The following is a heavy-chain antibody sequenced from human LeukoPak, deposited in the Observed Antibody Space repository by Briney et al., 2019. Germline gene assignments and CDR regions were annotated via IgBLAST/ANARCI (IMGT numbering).Heavy chain of an antibody. J-gene: IGHJ5*02. CDR3: ARGRTRLCWLDP. CDR2: INQNAGT. D-gene: IGHD6-6*01. CDR1: GGSIRGYY. Sequence: SETLSLTCAVSGGSIRGYYWSWVRQSPGKGLEWIGDINQNAGTDYNPSLKSRVIISIDSSTNRISLNVTAATAADTAMYYCARGRTRLCWLDPWGQGTLVTVSS. V-gene: IGHV4-34*01.